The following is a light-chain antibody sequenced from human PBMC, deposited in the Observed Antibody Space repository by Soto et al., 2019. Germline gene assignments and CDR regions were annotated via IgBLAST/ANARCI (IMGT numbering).Light chain of an antibody. CDR3: QQYGSSPWT. J-gene: IGKJ1*01. CDR1: QSISSSF. Sequence: EIVLTQSPGTLSLSPGERATLSCRASQSISSSFLGWYQQKPGQAPRLLIYGASSRATGIPDRFSGSGSGTDFTLTISRREPEDFAVYYCQQYGSSPWTFGQWTKVEIK. CDR2: GAS. V-gene: IGKV3-20*01.